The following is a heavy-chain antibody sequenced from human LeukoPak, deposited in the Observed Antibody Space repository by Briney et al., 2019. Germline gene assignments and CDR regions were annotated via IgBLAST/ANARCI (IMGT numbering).Heavy chain of an antibody. CDR2: IYYSGST. D-gene: IGHD3-22*01. Sequence: MASQTLSLTCTVSGGSISIGDYYWSRIRQPPGKGLEWIGYIYYSGSTYYNPSLKSRVTISLDRSKNQFSLKLSSVTAADTAVYYCARESGYYSPYDFWGQGTLVTVSS. J-gene: IGHJ4*02. CDR3: ARESGYYSPYDF. V-gene: IGHV4-30-4*08. CDR1: GGSISIGDYY.